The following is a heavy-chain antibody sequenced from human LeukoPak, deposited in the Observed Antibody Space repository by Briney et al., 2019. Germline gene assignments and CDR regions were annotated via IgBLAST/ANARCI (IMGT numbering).Heavy chain of an antibody. CDR1: GFTFSKSW. D-gene: IGHD3-22*01. J-gene: IGHJ3*02. CDR3: ARACYYDSSGYCHDAFDI. Sequence: GGSLRLSCAASGFTFSKSWMSWARQAPGKGLEWVSYISSSGSTIYYADSVKGRFTISRDNAKNSLYLQMNSLRAEDTAVYYCARACYYDSSGYCHDAFDIWGQGTMVTVSS. V-gene: IGHV3-11*04. CDR2: ISSSGSTI.